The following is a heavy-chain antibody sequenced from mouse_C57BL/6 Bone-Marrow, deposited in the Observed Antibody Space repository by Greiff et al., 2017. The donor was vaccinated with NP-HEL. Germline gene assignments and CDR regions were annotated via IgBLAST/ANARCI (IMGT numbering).Heavy chain of an antibody. D-gene: IGHD2-1*01. Sequence: DVQLVESGGGLVKPGGSLKLSCAASGFTFSSYAMSWVRQTPEKRLEWVATISDGGSYTYYPDNVKGRFTISRDNAKNNLYLQMSHLKSEDTAMYYCAHLLSYAMDYWGQGTSVTVSS. CDR1: GFTFSSYA. CDR3: AHLLSYAMDY. V-gene: IGHV5-4*01. J-gene: IGHJ4*01. CDR2: ISDGGSYT.